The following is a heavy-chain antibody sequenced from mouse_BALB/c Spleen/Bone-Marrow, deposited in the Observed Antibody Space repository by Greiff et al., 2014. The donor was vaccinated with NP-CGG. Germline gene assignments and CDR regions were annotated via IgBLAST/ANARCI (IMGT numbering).Heavy chain of an antibody. J-gene: IGHJ2*02. Sequence: VHLEQSGPELVKPGDSMKMSCKASGYSFTSYYMDWLKQRHGKNLEWIGLIYPFNGGTDYNQKFKGKATVTVDKSSGTAYSEPYMLTTSTSADYSYSCRGERDGSDSCSLAYRGQGPSLTVSP. V-gene: IGHV1-34*02. CDR2: IYPFNGGT. CDR1: GYSFTSYY. D-gene: IGHD2-2*01. CDR3: SCRGERDGSDSCSLAY.